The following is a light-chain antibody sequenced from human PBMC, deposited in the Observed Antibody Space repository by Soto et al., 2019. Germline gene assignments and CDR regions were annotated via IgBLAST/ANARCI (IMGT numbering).Light chain of an antibody. J-gene: IGKJ3*01. CDR2: AAT. V-gene: IGKV3-20*01. CDR3: QQYGSSSLFT. Sequence: EIVLTQSPGTLSLSPGERATLSCRASQSVSSLYLAWYQQRPRQAPRLLIYAATNRAPGIPDRFSGSGSGTYFTLTISRLEPEDFAVYFCQQYGSSSLFTFGPGTKVDIK. CDR1: QSVSSLY.